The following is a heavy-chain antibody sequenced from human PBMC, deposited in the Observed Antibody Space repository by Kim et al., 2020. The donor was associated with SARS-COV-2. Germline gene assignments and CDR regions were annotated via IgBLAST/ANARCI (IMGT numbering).Heavy chain of an antibody. J-gene: IGHJ2*01. CDR3: ARDPGWFGESNWYFDL. D-gene: IGHD3-10*01. V-gene: IGHV3-21*01. CDR2: ISSSSSYI. CDR1: GFTFSSYS. Sequence: GGSLRLSCAASGFTFSSYSMNWVRQAPGKGLEWVSSISSSSSYIYYADSVKGRFTISRDNAKNSLYLQMNSLRAEDTAVYYCARDPGWFGESNWYFDLWGRGTLVTVSS.